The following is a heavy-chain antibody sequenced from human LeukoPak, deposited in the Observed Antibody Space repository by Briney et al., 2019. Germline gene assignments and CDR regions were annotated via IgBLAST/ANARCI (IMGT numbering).Heavy chain of an antibody. CDR1: GFTFSDYY. J-gene: IGHJ4*02. CDR2: ISSSGSTI. D-gene: IGHD3-22*01. CDR3: ARDVGGAAAGPYYYDSSGHFPDY. V-gene: IGHV3-11*01. Sequence: GGSLRLSCAASGFTFSDYYMSWIRQAPGKGLEWVSYISSSGSTIYYAYSVRGRITISRDNAKKSMYLQMNSLRAEDTAVYYCARDVGGAAAGPYYYDSSGHFPDYWGQGTLVTVSS.